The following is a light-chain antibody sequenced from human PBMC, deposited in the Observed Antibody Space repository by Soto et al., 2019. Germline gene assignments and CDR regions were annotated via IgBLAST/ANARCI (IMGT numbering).Light chain of an antibody. J-gene: IGLJ1*01. CDR3: AAWDDSLNGYV. CDR1: SSNIGSNT. Sequence: QSVLTQPPSASGTPGQRVTISCSGSSSNIGSNTVNWYQQLPGTAPKLLIYSNNQRPSGVPDRFSGSKSGTSASLAISGLQSEDYFDYYCAAWDDSLNGYVFGTGNNLTVL. V-gene: IGLV1-44*01. CDR2: SNN.